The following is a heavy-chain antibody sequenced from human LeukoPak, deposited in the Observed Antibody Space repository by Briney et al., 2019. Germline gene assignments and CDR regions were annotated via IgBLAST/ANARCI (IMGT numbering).Heavy chain of an antibody. Sequence: GGSLRLSCAASGFSFSSYAMSWVRQPPGKGLEWVSTISGSGGVTYYPDSVRGRFTISRDNSKNTLHLQMDSLRAEDTAIYYCAKWPEGATPKFHYWGQGTLVTVSS. CDR2: ISGSGGVT. V-gene: IGHV3-23*01. CDR1: GFSFSSYA. CDR3: AKWPEGATPKFHY. J-gene: IGHJ4*02. D-gene: IGHD1-26*01.